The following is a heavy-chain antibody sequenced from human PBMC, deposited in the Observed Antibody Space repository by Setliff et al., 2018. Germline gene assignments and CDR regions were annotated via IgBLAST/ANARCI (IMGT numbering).Heavy chain of an antibody. V-gene: IGHV3-23*03. CDR2: ISSDGSSI. Sequence: GGSLRLSCAASGLTFSSDAMTWVRQTPGKGLEWVSVISSDGSSIYYADSVEGRFTISRDNSKNTLYLQMNSLRAEDTAIYYCARCSSWHGHYPHFNYWGQGTLVTVSS. J-gene: IGHJ4*02. CDR1: GLTFSSDA. D-gene: IGHD6-13*01. CDR3: ARCSSWHGHYPHFNY.